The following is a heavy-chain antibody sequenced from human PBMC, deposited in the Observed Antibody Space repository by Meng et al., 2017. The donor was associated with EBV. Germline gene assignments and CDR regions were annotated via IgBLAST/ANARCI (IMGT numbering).Heavy chain of an antibody. V-gene: IGHV1-8*01. Sequence: QLQLVQSGAAVKQLGASVKVACKASGYTVTSYDINWVRQATGKGLEWMGWRNPNGGNTGYEKKFQGRVTMTRNTSISTAYMELSSLRSEDTAVYYCARGVGTIFGVVIKNWFDPWGQGTLVTVSS. CDR3: ARGVGTIFGVVIKNWFDP. J-gene: IGHJ5*02. D-gene: IGHD3-3*01. CDR2: RNPNGGNT. CDR1: GYTVTSYD.